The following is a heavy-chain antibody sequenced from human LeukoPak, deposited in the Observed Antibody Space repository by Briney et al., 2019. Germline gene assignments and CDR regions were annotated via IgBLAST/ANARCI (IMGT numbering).Heavy chain of an antibody. CDR3: ARSYGDSGNHFYYMDV. D-gene: IGHD4-17*01. V-gene: IGHV1-2*06. CDR2: INPNSGGT. CDR1: GYTFTGYY. Sequence: ASVKVSCKASGYTFTGYYIHWVRQAPGQGLEWMGRINPNSGGTNCAQKFQGRVTMTRDTPISTAYMEVSRLRSDDTAMYYCARSYGDSGNHFYYMDVWGKGTTVTVSS. J-gene: IGHJ6*03.